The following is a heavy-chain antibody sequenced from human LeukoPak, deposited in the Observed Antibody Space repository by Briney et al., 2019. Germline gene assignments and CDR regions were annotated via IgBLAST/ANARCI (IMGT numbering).Heavy chain of an antibody. D-gene: IGHD5-24*01. V-gene: IGHV3-30-3*01. CDR2: ISYDGTNK. CDR1: GFTLSNCA. CDR3: ARDRGMATRLYYFDY. Sequence: GGSLRLSCAASGFTLSNCAMHWVRQAPGKGLEWVAVISYDGTNKYYADSVKGRFTISRDNSMNTLYLQMNSLRTEDTAVYYCARDRGMATRLYYFDYWGQGTLVTVSS. J-gene: IGHJ4*02.